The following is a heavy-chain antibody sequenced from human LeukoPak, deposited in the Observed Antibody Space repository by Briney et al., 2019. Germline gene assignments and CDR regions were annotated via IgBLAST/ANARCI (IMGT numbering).Heavy chain of an antibody. D-gene: IGHD4-17*01. CDR2: ISRGAGTT. Sequence: PGGSLRLSCAASGFTFSGHAMDWVRQAPGKGLEWISSISRGAGTTYYAASVKGRFAISGDHSKNTVYLQMNSLRAEDTAVYYCARAGGSTVSHSDYWGQGTLVTVSS. J-gene: IGHJ4*02. CDR3: ARAGGSTVSHSDY. CDR1: GFTFSGHA. V-gene: IGHV3-23*01.